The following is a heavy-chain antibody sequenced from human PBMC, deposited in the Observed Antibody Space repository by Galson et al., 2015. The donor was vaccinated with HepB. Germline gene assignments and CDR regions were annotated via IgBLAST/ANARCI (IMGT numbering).Heavy chain of an antibody. CDR3: ARGTYDCSLIDY. CDR2: IYHSGST. V-gene: IGHV4-30-2*01. D-gene: IGHD3-22*01. J-gene: IGHJ4*02. CDR1: GGSISSGGYS. Sequence: TLSLTCAVSGGSISSGGYSWSWIRQPPGTGLEWIGYIYHSGSTYYNPSLKSRVTISVDRSKNQFSLKLSSVTAADTAVYYCARGTYDCSLIDYWGQGTLVTVSS.